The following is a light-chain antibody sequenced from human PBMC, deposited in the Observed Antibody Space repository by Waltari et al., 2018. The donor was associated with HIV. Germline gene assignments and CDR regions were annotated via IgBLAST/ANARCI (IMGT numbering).Light chain of an antibody. V-gene: IGLV4-60*03. J-gene: IGLJ3*02. CDR2: LEGSGSY. CDR1: RGHSNYI. Sequence: QPVLTQSSSASASLGSSVKPTCTLDRGHSNYIITWHRQQPGKAPRYLMKLEGSGSYHRGSAVPDGFSGSSAGADRYLTISNRQAEDEADYYCETWDTNTEVFGGGTKLTVL. CDR3: ETWDTNTEV.